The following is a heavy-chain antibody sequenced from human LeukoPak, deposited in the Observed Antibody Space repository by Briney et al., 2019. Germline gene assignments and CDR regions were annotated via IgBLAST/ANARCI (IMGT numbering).Heavy chain of an antibody. CDR1: GFTFSNAW. J-gene: IGHJ3*02. CDR2: IKSKTDGGTT. D-gene: IGHD4-17*01. Sequence: NPGGSLRLSCAASGFTFSNAWMSWVRQAPGKGLEWVGLIKSKTDGGTTDYAAPLKGRFTISRDDLKNMLYLQMNSLKTEDTAVHYCTTVDYGDAFDIWGQGTMVTVSS. V-gene: IGHV3-15*01. CDR3: TTVDYGDAFDI.